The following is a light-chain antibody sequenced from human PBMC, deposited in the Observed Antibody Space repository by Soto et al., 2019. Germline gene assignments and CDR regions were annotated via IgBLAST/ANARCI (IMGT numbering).Light chain of an antibody. V-gene: IGKV1-39*01. J-gene: IGKJ3*01. CDR2: AAS. Sequence: QMTQSPSSLSASIGDRVTITCLASQSISNYLNWYQQKPGKAPKLLIFAASNLQSGVPSRFSGSGSGTDFTLTISSLQPEDFATYYCQESYNTLTFTLGPGTKVDI. CDR1: QSISNY. CDR3: QESYNTLTFT.